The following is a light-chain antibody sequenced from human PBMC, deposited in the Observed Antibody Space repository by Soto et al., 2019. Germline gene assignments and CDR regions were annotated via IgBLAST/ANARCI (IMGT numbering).Light chain of an antibody. V-gene: IGLV1-44*01. Sequence: QSVLTQPPSASGTPGQRVTISCSGSSSSIGSNSVNWYQQLPRTAPKVLIYTNNQRPSGVPDRFSGSKSGTSASLAISGLQSEDEADYYCSAWDGSLNVYVFGTGTKVTVL. J-gene: IGLJ1*01. CDR3: SAWDGSLNVYV. CDR1: SSSIGSNS. CDR2: TNN.